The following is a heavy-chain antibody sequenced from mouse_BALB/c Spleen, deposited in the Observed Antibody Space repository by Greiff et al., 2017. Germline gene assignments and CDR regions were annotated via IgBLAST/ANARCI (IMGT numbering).Heavy chain of an antibody. D-gene: IGHD2-4*01. CDR3: ARFVRLRNWYFDV. V-gene: IGHV3-2*02. J-gene: IGHJ1*01. CDR2: ISYSGST. CDR1: GYSITSDYA. Sequence: EVKLQESGPGLVKPSQSLSLTCTVTGYSITSDYAWNWIRQFPGNKLEWMGYISYSGSTSYNPSLKSRISITRDTSKNHFFLQLNSVTTEDTATYYCARFVRLRNWYFDVWGAGTTVTVAS.